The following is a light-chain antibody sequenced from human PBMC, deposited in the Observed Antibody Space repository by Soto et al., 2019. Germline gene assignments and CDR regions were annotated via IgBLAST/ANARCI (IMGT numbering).Light chain of an antibody. CDR3: SSYAGNKYV. Sequence: QSALTQPPSASGSPGQSVTISCTGTSSDVGRYNFVSWYQQYPGTAPKLMLYEVTKRPSGVPDRFSGSKSGNTASLTVSGLQAEDEADYYCSSYAGNKYVFGTGTKLTVL. CDR2: EVT. J-gene: IGLJ6*01. CDR1: SSDVGRYNF. V-gene: IGLV2-8*01.